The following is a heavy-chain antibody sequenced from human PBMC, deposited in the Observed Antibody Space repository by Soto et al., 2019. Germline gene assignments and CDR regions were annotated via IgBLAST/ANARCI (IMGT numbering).Heavy chain of an antibody. Sequence: PSETPSLTCTVSGASINSGDYYWSWIRQPPGKGLEWIGYIYYSGSTYYNPSLKSRVTISVDTSKNQFSLKLSSVTAADTAVYYCAGFSEVAATELNSFDLSGQGTLVTVSS. V-gene: IGHV4-30-4*01. CDR3: AGFSEVAATELNSFDL. CDR1: GASINSGDYY. CDR2: IYYSGST. D-gene: IGHD2-15*01. J-gene: IGHJ5*02.